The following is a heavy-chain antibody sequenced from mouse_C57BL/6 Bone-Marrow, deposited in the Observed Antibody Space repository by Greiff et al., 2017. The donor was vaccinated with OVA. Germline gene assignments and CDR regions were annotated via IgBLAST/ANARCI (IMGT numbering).Heavy chain of an antibody. CDR2: IDPSDSYT. V-gene: IGHV1-69*01. CDR3: AVYDYRFAY. D-gene: IGHD2-4*01. CDR1: GYTFTSYW. Sequence: QVHVKQPGAELVMPGASVKLSCKASGYTFTSYWMHWVKQRPGQGLEWIGEIDPSDSYTNYNQKFKGKSTLTVDKSSSTAYMQLSSLTSEDSAVYYCAVYDYRFAYWGQGTLVTVSA. J-gene: IGHJ3*01.